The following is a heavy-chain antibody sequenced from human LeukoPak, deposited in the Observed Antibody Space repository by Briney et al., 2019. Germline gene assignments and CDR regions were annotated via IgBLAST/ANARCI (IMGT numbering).Heavy chain of an antibody. CDR2: IYHSGST. D-gene: IGHD5-12*01. V-gene: IGHV4-30-2*01. Sequence: SETLSLTCTVSGGSISSNSYYWGWIRQPPGKGLEWIGYIYHSGSTYYNPSLKSRVTISVDRSKNQFSLKLSSVTAADTAVYYCAGRDIVATKSHYGMDVWGQGTTVTVSS. J-gene: IGHJ6*02. CDR1: GGSISSNSYY. CDR3: AGRDIVATKSHYGMDV.